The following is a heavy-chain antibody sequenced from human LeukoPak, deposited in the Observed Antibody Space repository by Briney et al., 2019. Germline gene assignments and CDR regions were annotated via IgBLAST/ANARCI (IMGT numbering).Heavy chain of an antibody. V-gene: IGHV3-30*04. J-gene: IGHJ4*02. Sequence: GRSLRLSCEASGFIFSTYAMHWVRQAPGKGLEGLAVISSDGSNKYHVDSVKGRFTISRDNSKNTLYLEMDSVRLGDTAVYYCARDDIIVGATTLDYWGQGTLVTVSS. CDR1: GFIFSTYA. CDR2: ISSDGSNK. D-gene: IGHD1-26*01. CDR3: ARDDIIVGATTLDY.